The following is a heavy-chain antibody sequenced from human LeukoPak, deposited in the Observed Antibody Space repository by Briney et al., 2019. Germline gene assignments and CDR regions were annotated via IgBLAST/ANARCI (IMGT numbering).Heavy chain of an antibody. Sequence: SETLSLTCTVSGGSISSSSYYWGWIRQPPGEGLEWIGSIYYSGSTYYNPSLKSRVTISVDTSKNQFSLKLSSVTAAVTAVYYCARAAPTAYYYYMDVWGKGTTVTVSS. CDR3: ARAAPTAYYYYMDV. J-gene: IGHJ6*03. V-gene: IGHV4-39*07. CDR2: IYYSGST. CDR1: GGSISSSSYY.